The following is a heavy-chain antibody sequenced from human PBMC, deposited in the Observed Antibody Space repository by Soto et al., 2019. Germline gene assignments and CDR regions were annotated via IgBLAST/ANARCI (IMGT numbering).Heavy chain of an antibody. CDR2: ISYLETS. J-gene: IGHJ4*02. V-gene: IGHV4-30-4*08. Sequence: PSETLSLTCTVSGGSISDDTYYWGWIRQPPGKGLEWIGYISYLETSYYNPSLKSRLTMSVDTSKNQFFLTLTSVTAADTAVYFCARMGSNHWNDYPAFDSWGQGTLVTVSS. CDR1: GGSISDDTYY. D-gene: IGHD3-16*01. CDR3: ARMGSNHWNDYPAFDS.